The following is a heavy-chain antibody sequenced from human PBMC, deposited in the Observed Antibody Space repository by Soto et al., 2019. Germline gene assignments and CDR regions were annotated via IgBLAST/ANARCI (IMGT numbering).Heavy chain of an antibody. J-gene: IGHJ4*02. CDR2: ISGSGGST. Sequence: PGGSLRLSCAASGFTFSSYAVSWVRQAPGKGLEWVSAISGSGGSTYYADSVKGRFTISGDNSKNTLCLQMNSLRAEDTAVYYCAKVLRGGAMPGPDYWGQGTLVTVSS. V-gene: IGHV3-23*01. CDR1: GFTFSSYA. CDR3: AKVLRGGAMPGPDY. D-gene: IGHD3-16*01.